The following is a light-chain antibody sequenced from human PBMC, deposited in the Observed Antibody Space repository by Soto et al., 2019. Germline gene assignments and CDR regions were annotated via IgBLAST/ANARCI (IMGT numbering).Light chain of an antibody. Sequence: AIRMTQSPSSFSASTGDRVTITCRASQGISSYLAWYQQKPGKAPKLLIYAASTLQSGVPSRFIGSGSGTHLTLTISCLQSEDFTTYYCQQYYSYPHTFGQGTKVEIK. J-gene: IGKJ1*01. CDR3: QQYYSYPHT. CDR2: AAS. V-gene: IGKV1-8*01. CDR1: QGISSY.